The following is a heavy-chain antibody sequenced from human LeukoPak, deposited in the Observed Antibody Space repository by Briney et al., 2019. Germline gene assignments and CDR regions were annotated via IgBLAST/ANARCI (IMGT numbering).Heavy chain of an antibody. Sequence: GRSLRLSCAASGFTFTNYAMHWVRQTPGKGLEWVALISSDGSKNIYADPVKGRFTVSRDNSKNTIYLQMNSLRAEDTAVYYCAKDEKYYGSGSSLIDYWGQGTLVTVSS. CDR1: GFTFTNYA. V-gene: IGHV3-30*18. CDR2: ISSDGSKN. CDR3: AKDEKYYGSGSSLIDY. J-gene: IGHJ4*02. D-gene: IGHD3-10*01.